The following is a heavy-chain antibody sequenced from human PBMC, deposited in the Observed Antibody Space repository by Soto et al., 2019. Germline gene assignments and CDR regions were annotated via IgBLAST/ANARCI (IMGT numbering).Heavy chain of an antibody. CDR2: IIPMYGTV. Sequence: ASVKVSCKASGGTFSSYVISWVRQAPGQGPEWMGGIIPMYGTVNYAQNFQDRVTIVADTSTSTAYMELSSLRSEDTAVYYCARDLGGCSGGSCRYNWFDPWGQGTLVTVSS. V-gene: IGHV1-69*06. D-gene: IGHD2-15*01. CDR3: ARDLGGCSGGSCRYNWFDP. CDR1: GGTFSSYV. J-gene: IGHJ5*02.